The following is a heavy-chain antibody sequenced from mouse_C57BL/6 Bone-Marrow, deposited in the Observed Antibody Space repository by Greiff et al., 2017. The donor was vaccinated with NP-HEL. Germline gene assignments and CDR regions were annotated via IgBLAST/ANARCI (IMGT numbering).Heavy chain of an antibody. J-gene: IGHJ4*01. CDR3: ARRDYYGSSYGNAMDY. CDR2: INPSTGGT. Sequence: EVQLQQSGPELVKPGASVKISCKASGYSFTGYYMNWVKQSPEKSLEWIGEINPSTGGTTYNQKFKAKATLTVDKSSSTAYMQLKSLTSEDSAVYYCARRDYYGSSYGNAMDYWGQGTSVTVSS. CDR1: GYSFTGYY. V-gene: IGHV1-42*01. D-gene: IGHD1-1*01.